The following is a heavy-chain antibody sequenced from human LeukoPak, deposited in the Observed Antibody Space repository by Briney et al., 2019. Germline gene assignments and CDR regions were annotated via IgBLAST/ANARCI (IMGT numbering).Heavy chain of an antibody. CDR1: GYIFTKYV. D-gene: IGHD2-21*01. J-gene: IGHJ4*02. V-gene: IGHV1-3*01. CDR2: IKAGNGDT. Sequence: GAPVKVSCKASGYIFTKYVVHWVRQAPGQRPEWMGWIKAGNGDTKYSQNFQDRLTITRDTSASTVYMGLSSLTSEDTALYYCARDDCGDTCYPGGYWGQGTLVTVSS. CDR3: ARDDCGDTCYPGGY.